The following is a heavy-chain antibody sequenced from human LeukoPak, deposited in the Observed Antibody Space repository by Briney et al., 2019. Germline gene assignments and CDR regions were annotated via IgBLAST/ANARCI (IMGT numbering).Heavy chain of an antibody. D-gene: IGHD2-2*01. Sequence: ASVKVSCKASGYTFTSYAMNWVRQAPGQGLEWMGWINTNTGNPTYAQGFTGRFVFSLDTSVSTAYLQISSLKAEDTAVYYCARDLLEYQLLSMDVWGQGTTVTVSS. J-gene: IGHJ6*02. CDR2: INTNTGNP. CDR3: ARDLLEYQLLSMDV. CDR1: GYTFTSYA. V-gene: IGHV7-4-1*02.